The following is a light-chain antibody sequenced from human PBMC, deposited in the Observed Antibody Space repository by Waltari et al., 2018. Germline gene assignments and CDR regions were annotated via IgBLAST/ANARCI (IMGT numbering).Light chain of an antibody. Sequence: QSALTQPASVSGSPGQSITISCSGTSSAIGGSKYVPWYQQYPHRAPQLILYEVTERPSGVPDRFSGSKSGNTASLTVSGLQIEDEADYFCSAYAGGNTLVFGGGTRLTVL. V-gene: IGLV2-8*01. J-gene: IGLJ2*01. CDR1: SSAIGGSKY. CDR2: EVT. CDR3: SAYAGGNTLV.